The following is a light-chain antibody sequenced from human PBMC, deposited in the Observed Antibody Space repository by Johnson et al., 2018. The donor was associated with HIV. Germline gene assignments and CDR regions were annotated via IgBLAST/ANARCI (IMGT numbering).Light chain of an antibody. Sequence: QSVLTQPPSVSAAPGQKVTIPCSGSSSNIGNNYVSWYQHLPGTAPKLLIYENNKRPSGSPDRFSGSKSGTSATLDITGLQTGDEADYYCGTWDSSLSVSYGFGTGTKVTFL. CDR3: GTWDSSLSVSYG. CDR2: ENN. J-gene: IGLJ1*01. CDR1: SSNIGNNY. V-gene: IGLV1-51*02.